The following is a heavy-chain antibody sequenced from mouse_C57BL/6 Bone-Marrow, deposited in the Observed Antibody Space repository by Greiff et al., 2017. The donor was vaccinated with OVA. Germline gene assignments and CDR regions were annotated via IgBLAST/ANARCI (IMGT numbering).Heavy chain of an antibody. CDR3: ARSKLGVYWYFGV. CDR2: IDPNGGGT. J-gene: IGHJ1*03. Sequence: QVQLQQPGAELVKPGASVKLSCKASGYTFTSYWMHWVKQRPGRGLEWIGRIDPNGGGTKYNEKFKSKATLTVDKPSSTAYLQLSSLTSEDSEVYFCARSKLGVYWYFGVWGTGTTVTVSS. CDR1: GYTFTSYW. D-gene: IGHD4-1*01. V-gene: IGHV1-72*01.